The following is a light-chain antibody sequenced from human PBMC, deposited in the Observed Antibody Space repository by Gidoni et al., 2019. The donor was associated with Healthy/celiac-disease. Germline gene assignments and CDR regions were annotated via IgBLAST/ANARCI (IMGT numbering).Light chain of an antibody. CDR3: QRYYSTPHT. Sequence: DIVMTQSPDSLAVSLGERATINCKSSQSVLSSSNNKNYLAWYQQKPGQPPKLLIYWASTRESGVPDRFRGSGSGTDFTLTISSLQAEDVAVYYCQRYYSTPHTFGQGTKLEIK. CDR1: QSVLSSSNNKNY. J-gene: IGKJ2*01. CDR2: WAS. V-gene: IGKV4-1*01.